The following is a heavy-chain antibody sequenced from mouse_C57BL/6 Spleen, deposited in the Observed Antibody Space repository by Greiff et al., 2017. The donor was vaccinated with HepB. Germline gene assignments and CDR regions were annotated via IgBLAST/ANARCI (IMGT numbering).Heavy chain of an antibody. CDR1: GYAFTNYL. J-gene: IGHJ3*01. D-gene: IGHD1-1*01. CDR2: INPGSGGT. CDR3: ARSDYYGSSFGFAY. Sequence: QVQLQQSGAELVRPGTSVKVSCKASGYAFTNYLIEWVKQRPGQGLEWIGVINPGSGGTNYNEKFQGKATLTADKSSSTAYMQLSSLTSEDSAVYFCARSDYYGSSFGFAYWGQGTLVTVSA. V-gene: IGHV1-54*01.